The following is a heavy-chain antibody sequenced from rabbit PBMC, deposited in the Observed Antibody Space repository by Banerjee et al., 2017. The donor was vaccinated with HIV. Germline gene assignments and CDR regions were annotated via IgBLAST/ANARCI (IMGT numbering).Heavy chain of an antibody. CDR1: GFSFSSGYD. CDR2: IYTGNGKN. D-gene: IGHD1-1*01. CDR3: ARDLTDAIGWNFNL. Sequence: QEQLEESGGGLVQPEGSLTLTCTASGFSFSSGYDMSWVRQAPGKGLEWIGFIYTGNGKNYYASWAKGRFTISRTSSTTVTLQMTSLTVADTATYFCARDLTDAIGWNFNLWGPGTLVTDS. V-gene: IGHV1S45*01. J-gene: IGHJ4*01.